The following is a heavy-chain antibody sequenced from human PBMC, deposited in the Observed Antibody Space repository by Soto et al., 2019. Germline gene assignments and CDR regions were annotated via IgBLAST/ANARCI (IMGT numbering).Heavy chain of an antibody. CDR3: AKDRKGSYCSGGTFYSFDY. Sequence: EVQLLESGGGLVQPGGSLRLSCAASGFTLGTYVMTWVRQAPGKGLEWVSAISGSGGSTNYADPVKGRFTISRDNTKNTLYLQMNSLRVEDTAVYYCAKDRKGSYCSGGTFYSFDYWGQGTLVTVPS. CDR2: ISGSGGST. V-gene: IGHV3-23*01. J-gene: IGHJ4*02. CDR1: GFTLGTYV. D-gene: IGHD2-15*01.